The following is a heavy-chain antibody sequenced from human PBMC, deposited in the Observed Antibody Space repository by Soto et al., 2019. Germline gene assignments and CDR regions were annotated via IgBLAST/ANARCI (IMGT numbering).Heavy chain of an antibody. Sequence: GESLKISCKGSGYSFTSYWIGWVRQMPGKGLEWMGIIYPGDSDTRYSPSFQGQVTISADKSISTAYLQWSSLKASDTAMYYCARRRYCSSTSCYPSYYYYGMDVWGQGTTVTVSS. CDR3: ARRRYCSSTSCYPSYYYYGMDV. CDR2: IYPGDSDT. CDR1: GYSFTSYW. J-gene: IGHJ6*02. D-gene: IGHD2-2*01. V-gene: IGHV5-51*01.